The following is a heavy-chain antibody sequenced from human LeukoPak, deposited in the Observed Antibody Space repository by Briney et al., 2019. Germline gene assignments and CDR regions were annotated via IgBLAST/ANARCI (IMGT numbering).Heavy chain of an antibody. Sequence: PSETLSLTCTVSGGSISSYYWSWIRQPPGKGLEWIGYIYYSGSTNYNPSLKSRVTISVDTSKNQFSLKLSSVTAADTAVYYCARVRKIYDYVWGSYRDHFDYWGQGTLVTVSS. V-gene: IGHV4-59*01. D-gene: IGHD3-16*01. J-gene: IGHJ4*02. CDR1: GGSISSYY. CDR2: IYYSGST. CDR3: ARVRKIYDYVWGSYRDHFDY.